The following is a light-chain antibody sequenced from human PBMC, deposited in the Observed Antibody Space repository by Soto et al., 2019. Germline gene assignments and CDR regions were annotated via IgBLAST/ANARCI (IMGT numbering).Light chain of an antibody. V-gene: IGKV3-15*01. CDR1: QSVSSN. CDR2: GAS. J-gene: IGKJ2*01. CDR3: QQSNNWPYT. Sequence: EIVMTQSPATLSVSPGEMATLSCRASQSVSSNLAWYQQKPGQAPRLLFYGASTRATGIPARFSGSVSGTDFTLTMSSLQSEDFAVYYCQQSNNWPYTFGQGTKLEIK.